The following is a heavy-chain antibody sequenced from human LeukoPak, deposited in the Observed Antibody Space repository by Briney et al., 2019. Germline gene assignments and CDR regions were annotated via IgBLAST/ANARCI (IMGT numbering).Heavy chain of an antibody. CDR2: ISYDGSNK. Sequence: PGRSLRLSCAASGFTFSSYAMHWVRQAPGKGLEWVAVISYDGSNKYYADSVKGRFTISRDNAKNSLYLQMNSLRAEDTAVYYCARDSRRDTYYYDSSGLPADWGQGTMVTVSS. CDR3: ARDSRRDTYYYDSSGLPAD. V-gene: IGHV3-30-3*01. J-gene: IGHJ3*01. CDR1: GFTFSSYA. D-gene: IGHD3-22*01.